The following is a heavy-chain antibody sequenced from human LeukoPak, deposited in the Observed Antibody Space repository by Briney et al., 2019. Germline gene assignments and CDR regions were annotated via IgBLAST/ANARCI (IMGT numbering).Heavy chain of an antibody. Sequence: SETLSLTCTVSGGSISSYYWSWIRQPAGKGLEWIGRIYTSGSTNYNPSLKSRVTMSVDTPKNQFSLKLSSVTAADTAVYYCARGRSVSNYVVYYYYYMDVWGKGTTVTVSS. CDR3: ARGRSVSNYVVYYYYYMDV. CDR2: IYTSGST. CDR1: GGSISSYY. D-gene: IGHD4-11*01. V-gene: IGHV4-4*07. J-gene: IGHJ6*03.